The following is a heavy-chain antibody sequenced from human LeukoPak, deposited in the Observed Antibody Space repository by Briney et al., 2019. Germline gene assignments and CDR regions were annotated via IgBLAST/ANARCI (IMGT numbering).Heavy chain of an antibody. CDR3: AKGAIAAAGVYSY. Sequence: GGSRRLSWAAAGFTFSSYAMSWVRQAPGKGLEWVSAISGSGGSTYYADSVKGRFTIYTDNSKNTLYLQRNSLIAEQPAVNYCAKGAIAAAGVYSYWGQGTLVTVSS. D-gene: IGHD6-13*01. CDR1: GFTFSSYA. CDR2: ISGSGGST. J-gene: IGHJ4*02. V-gene: IGHV3-23*01.